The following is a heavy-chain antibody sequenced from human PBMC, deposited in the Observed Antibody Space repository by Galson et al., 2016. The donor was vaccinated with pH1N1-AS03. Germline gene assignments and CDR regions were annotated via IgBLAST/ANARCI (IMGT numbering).Heavy chain of an antibody. CDR2: VSDDGNTK. CDR1: GFTFSDYA. D-gene: IGHD6-25*01. Sequence: SLRLSCAASGFTFSDYAIHWVRQAPGKGLQWVAVVSDDGNTKYYADSARGRFTLSRDNSENTVYLQMSSLRIEDPGLYYCARVAAEIRGQPNNWFDPWGQGTLVTVSS. V-gene: IGHV3-30*15. CDR3: ARVAAEIRGQPNNWFDP. J-gene: IGHJ5*02.